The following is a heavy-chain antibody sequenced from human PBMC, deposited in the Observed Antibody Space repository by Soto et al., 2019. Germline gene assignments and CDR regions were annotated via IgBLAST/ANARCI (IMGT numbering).Heavy chain of an antibody. CDR3: AKEGIAVAGTDY. D-gene: IGHD6-19*01. V-gene: IGHV3-30*18. J-gene: IGHJ4*02. CDR2: ISYDGSNK. Sequence: QVQLVESGGGVVQPGRSLRLSCAASGFTFSSYGMHWVRQAPDKGLEWVAVISYDGSNKYYADSVKGRFTISRDNSKNTLYLQMNSLRAEDTAVYYCAKEGIAVAGTDYWGQGTLVTVSS. CDR1: GFTFSSYG.